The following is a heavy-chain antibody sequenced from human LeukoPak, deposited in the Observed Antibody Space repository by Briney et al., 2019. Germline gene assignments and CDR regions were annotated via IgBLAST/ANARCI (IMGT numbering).Heavy chain of an antibody. CDR2: VRSDGGIK. Sequence: GGSLRLSCAASGFTFSSYGIHWVRQAPGKGLEWVAFVRSDGGIKYYADSVKGRFTISRDNSRTTVYLQMNSLRAEDTAVYHCAKDLPAAYFDYWGQGTLVTVSS. D-gene: IGHD2-2*01. CDR1: GFTFSSYG. J-gene: IGHJ4*02. V-gene: IGHV3-30*02. CDR3: AKDLPAAYFDY.